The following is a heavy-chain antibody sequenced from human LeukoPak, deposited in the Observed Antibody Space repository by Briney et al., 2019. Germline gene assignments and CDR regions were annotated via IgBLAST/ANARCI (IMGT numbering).Heavy chain of an antibody. CDR1: GGSISSYY. CDR3: ARDTAMAPDYYFDY. V-gene: IGHV4-4*07. CDR2: IYTSGST. D-gene: IGHD5-18*01. Sequence: PSETLSLTCTVSGGSISSYYWSWIRQPAGKGLEWIGRIYTSGSTNYNPSLNSRVTMSVDTSKNQFSLKLSSVTAADTAVYYCARDTAMAPDYYFDYWGQGTLVTVSS. J-gene: IGHJ4*02.